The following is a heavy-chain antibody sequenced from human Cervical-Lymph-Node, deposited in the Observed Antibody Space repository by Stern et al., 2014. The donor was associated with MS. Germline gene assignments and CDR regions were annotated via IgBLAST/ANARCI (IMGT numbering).Heavy chain of an antibody. V-gene: IGHV5-51*01. CDR1: GYSFTAYS. D-gene: IGHD7-27*01. J-gene: IGHJ5*02. CDR2: IYPADSHT. Sequence: VQLVQSGAEVKKPGESLNISCKASGYSFTAYSIDWVRQMPGKGLEWMGVIYPADSHTRYSPSFQGQGTISADKSNSTAYLQWTSLKASDPAIYYCGGHGDNWGLNNWFDPWGQGTLVTVSS. CDR3: GGHGDNWGLNNWFDP.